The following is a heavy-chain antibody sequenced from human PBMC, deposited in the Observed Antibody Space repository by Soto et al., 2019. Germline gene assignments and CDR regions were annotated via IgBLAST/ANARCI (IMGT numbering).Heavy chain of an antibody. CDR1: VGTFSSYA. D-gene: IGHD4-17*01. V-gene: IGHV1-69*12. CDR2: IIPIFGTA. J-gene: IGHJ2*01. CDR3: ARSYGGNSNWYFDL. Sequence: QVQLVQSGAEVKKPGSSVKVSCKASVGTFSSYAISWVRQAPGQGLEWMGGIIPIFGTANYAQKFQGRVTITADESTSTAYMELSSLRSEDTAVYYCARSYGGNSNWYFDLWGRGTLVTVSS.